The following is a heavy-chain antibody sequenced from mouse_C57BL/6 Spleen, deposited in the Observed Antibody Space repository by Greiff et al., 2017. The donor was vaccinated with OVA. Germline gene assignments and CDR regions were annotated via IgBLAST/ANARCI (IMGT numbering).Heavy chain of an antibody. J-gene: IGHJ1*03. D-gene: IGHD2-4*01. Sequence: GGGLVQPKGSLKLSCAASGFSFNTYAMNWVRQAPGKGLEWVARIRSKSNNYATYYADSVKDRFTISRDDSESMLYLQMNNLKTEDTAMYYCVRPSLYDYDDGWYFDVWGTGTTVTVSS. V-gene: IGHV10-1*01. CDR1: GFSFNTYA. CDR2: IRSKSNNYAT. CDR3: VRPSLYDYDDGWYFDV.